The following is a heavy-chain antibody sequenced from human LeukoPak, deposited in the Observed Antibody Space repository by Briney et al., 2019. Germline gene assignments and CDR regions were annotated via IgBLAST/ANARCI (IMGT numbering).Heavy chain of an antibody. D-gene: IGHD3-22*01. Sequence: PGGSLRLSCVGSGFAFSRFAMNWVRQAPGKGLEWVSYISSSSSTIYYADSVKGRFTISRDNAKNSLYLQMNSLRAEDTAVYYCARGAYYYEDWGQGTLVTVSS. CDR1: GFAFSRFA. V-gene: IGHV3-48*01. CDR2: ISSSSSTI. CDR3: ARGAYYYED. J-gene: IGHJ4*02.